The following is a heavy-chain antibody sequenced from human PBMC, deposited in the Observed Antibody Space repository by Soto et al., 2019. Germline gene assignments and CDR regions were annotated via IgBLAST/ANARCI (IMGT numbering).Heavy chain of an antibody. CDR3: AREKTPMSPHYFYYGMDV. J-gene: IGHJ6*02. V-gene: IGHV4-59*13. CDR2: VYSGGGT. D-gene: IGHD3-9*01. Sequence: PSETVSLTCTVSGGSLRGYSWSWIRQSPGKGLEWIGYVYSGGGTNYSPSFMGRVTISVDTTDNQFSLKLNSVTAADTAVYYCAREKTPMSPHYFYYGMDVWGQGTTVTVSS. CDR1: GGSLRGYS.